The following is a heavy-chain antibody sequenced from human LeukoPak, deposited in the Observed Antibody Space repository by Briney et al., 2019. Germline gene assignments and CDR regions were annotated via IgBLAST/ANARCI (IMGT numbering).Heavy chain of an antibody. D-gene: IGHD4-23*01. CDR2: ISNDGSNK. Sequence: GGSLRLSCAASGFTFSRYGMHWVRQAPGKGLEWVAVISNDGSNKYYADSVKGRFTISSDNSKNTLYPQMNSLRAEDTAVYYCAKAYGGNGNDAFDIWGQGTMVTVSS. V-gene: IGHV3-30*18. CDR3: AKAYGGNGNDAFDI. J-gene: IGHJ3*02. CDR1: GFTFSRYG.